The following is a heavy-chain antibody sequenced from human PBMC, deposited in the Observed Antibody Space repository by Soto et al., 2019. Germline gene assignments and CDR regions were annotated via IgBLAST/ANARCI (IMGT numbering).Heavy chain of an antibody. V-gene: IGHV4-38-2*01. CDR1: GYSISSGYH. CDR3: ARGYSGSYFDF. J-gene: IGHJ4*02. Sequence: SETLSLTCAVSGYSISSGYHLAWIRQPPGKGLEWIGSIYHSGSTYYNPSLKSRVTISVDTSKNQFSLKLTSVTAADTAVYSCARGYSGSYFDFWGQGTLVTVSS. D-gene: IGHD1-26*01. CDR2: IYHSGST.